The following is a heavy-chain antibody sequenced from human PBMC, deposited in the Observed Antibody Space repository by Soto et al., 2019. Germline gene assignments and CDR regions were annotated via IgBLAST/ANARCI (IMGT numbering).Heavy chain of an antibody. Sequence: SETLSLTCAVYGGSFSGYYWSWIRQPPGKGLEWIGEINHSGSTNYNPSLKSRVTISVDTSKNQFSLKLSSVTAADTAVYYCARGCSWYLGRYYYYYMDVWGKGTTVTVSS. CDR1: GGSFSGYY. CDR3: ARGCSWYLGRYYYYYMDV. D-gene: IGHD6-13*01. CDR2: INHSGST. J-gene: IGHJ6*03. V-gene: IGHV4-34*01.